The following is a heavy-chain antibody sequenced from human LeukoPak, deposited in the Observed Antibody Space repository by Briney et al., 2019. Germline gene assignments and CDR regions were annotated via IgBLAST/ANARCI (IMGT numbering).Heavy chain of an antibody. V-gene: IGHV4-59*02. CDR3: ECGSGWSPH. CDR1: GGSVGSNY. D-gene: IGHD6-19*01. J-gene: IGHJ1*01. Sequence: SETLSLTCSVSGGSVGSNYWSWVRQPPGKGLEWIGYISYSGDTKYNPSLKSRLSMSVDTSKNQCSLMLTSVTAADTAVYYCECGSGWSPHWGQGTLVTVSS. CDR2: ISYSGDT.